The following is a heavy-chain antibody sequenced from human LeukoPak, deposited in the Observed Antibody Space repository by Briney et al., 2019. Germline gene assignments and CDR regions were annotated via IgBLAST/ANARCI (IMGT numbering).Heavy chain of an antibody. V-gene: IGHV1-2*02. CDR2: INPNTGGP. D-gene: IGHD1-26*01. Sequence: GASVKVSCKASGYSFTGYYMHRVRQAPGQGLEWMGWINPNTGGPYYAQKFQGRVTMTRDTSISTAYMELSRLTSDDTAVYYCARSLGVGAAEVNWFDPWGQGTLVTVSS. CDR3: ARSLGVGAAEVNWFDP. J-gene: IGHJ5*02. CDR1: GYSFTGYY.